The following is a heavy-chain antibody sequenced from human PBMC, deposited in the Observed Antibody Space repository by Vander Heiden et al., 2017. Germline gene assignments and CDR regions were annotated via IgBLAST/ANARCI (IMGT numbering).Heavy chain of an antibody. CDR1: GYTFTSYD. D-gene: IGHD5-12*01. J-gene: IGHJ4*02. V-gene: IGHV1-8*01. CDR2: MDPNSGNT. Sequence: HVQLVQPAAEVKKYGASAKVPCKATGYTFTSYDVNWVRQATGQGLEWMGSMDPNSGNTGYVQKFQGRVTMTRNTSISTAYMDLGSLGSEDTAVYYCVEGSGSKYFDYWGQGALVTVSS. CDR3: VEGSGSKYFDY.